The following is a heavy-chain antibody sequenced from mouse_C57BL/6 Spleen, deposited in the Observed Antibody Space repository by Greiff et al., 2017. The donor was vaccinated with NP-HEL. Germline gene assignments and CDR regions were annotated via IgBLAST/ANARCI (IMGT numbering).Heavy chain of an antibody. D-gene: IGHD1-1*01. V-gene: IGHV2-4*01. CDR3: AKKKPLYYGSSYGYAMDY. J-gene: IGHJ4*01. CDR2: IWSGGST. CDR1: GFSLTSYG. Sequence: VQLQQSGPGLVQPSQSLSITCTVSGFSLTSYGVHWVRQPPGKGLEWLGVIWSGGSTDYNAAFISRLSLSKDNAKSKVFFKMNSLKADDTAIYYCAKKKPLYYGSSYGYAMDYWGKGTSVTVSS.